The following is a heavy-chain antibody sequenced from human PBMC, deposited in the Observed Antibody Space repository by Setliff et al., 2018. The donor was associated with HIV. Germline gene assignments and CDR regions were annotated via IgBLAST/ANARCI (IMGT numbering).Heavy chain of an antibody. D-gene: IGHD5-12*01. CDR1: GGSISSYY. Sequence: SETLSLTCTASGGSISSYYWSWIRQPPGKGLEWIGYIYYSGSTNYNPSLKSRVTISVDTSKNQFSLKLSSVTAADTAVYYCARVPPDGYNERYHYYYYMDVWGKGTTVTVSS. V-gene: IGHV4-59*01. CDR3: ARVPPDGYNERYHYYYYMDV. J-gene: IGHJ6*03. CDR2: IYYSGST.